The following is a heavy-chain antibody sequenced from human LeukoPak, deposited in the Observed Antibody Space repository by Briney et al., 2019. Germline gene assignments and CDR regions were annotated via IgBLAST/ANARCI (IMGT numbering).Heavy chain of an antibody. CDR1: GFIFNDYS. V-gene: IGHV3-48*04. Sequence: PGGSLRLSCVGPGFIFNDYSMNWVRQAPGKGPEWVSYISSRSSTIYYADSVKGRFTISRDNAKNSLYLQMNSLRAEDTAVYYCARDPEGVYGDYYFDYWGQGTLVTVSS. J-gene: IGHJ4*02. D-gene: IGHD4-17*01. CDR2: ISSRSSTI. CDR3: ARDPEGVYGDYYFDY.